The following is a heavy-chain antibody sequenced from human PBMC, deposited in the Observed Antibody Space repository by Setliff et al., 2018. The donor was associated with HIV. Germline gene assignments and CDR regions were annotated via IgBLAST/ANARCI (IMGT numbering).Heavy chain of an antibody. Sequence: PSETLSLTCTVSGGSIKSYCWSWIRQAPGKGLEWIGYIYYNGNTNYNPSLKSRITISVDTSKNQFSLKLTSVTAADTAVYYCAREIYGGNSRPFDYWGQGTLVTVSS. CDR2: IYYNGNT. D-gene: IGHD4-17*01. J-gene: IGHJ4*02. CDR3: AREIYGGNSRPFDY. V-gene: IGHV4-59*01. CDR1: GGSIKSYC.